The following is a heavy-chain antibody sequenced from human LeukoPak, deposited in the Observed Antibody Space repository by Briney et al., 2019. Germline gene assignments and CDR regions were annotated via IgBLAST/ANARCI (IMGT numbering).Heavy chain of an antibody. Sequence: ASVKVSCKASGYTFTDYYMQWVRQAPGQGLEWMGWINPNSGGTNYAQKFQGRVTMTRDTSIGTAYMELSRLRSDDTAVYYCARNYGDHSFDYWGQGTLVTVSS. CDR1: GYTFTDYY. V-gene: IGHV1-2*02. J-gene: IGHJ4*02. CDR2: INPNSGGT. D-gene: IGHD4-17*01. CDR3: ARNYGDHSFDY.